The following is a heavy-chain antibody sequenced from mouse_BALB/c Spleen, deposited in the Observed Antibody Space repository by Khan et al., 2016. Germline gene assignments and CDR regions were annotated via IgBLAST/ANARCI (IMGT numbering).Heavy chain of an antibody. CDR2: INTSTGEA. Sequence: QIQLVQSGPELKKPGETVKISCKASGYTFTNYGMNWVKQAPGKGLKWMGWINTSTGEAASSDDFKGRFAFSLETSASTAYLQINNIKNEAMATYFCARDLGSSDGWFSYGGQGTLVTVSA. D-gene: IGHD1-1*01. V-gene: IGHV9-1*02. J-gene: IGHJ3*01. CDR1: GYTFTNYG. CDR3: ARDLGSSDGWFSY.